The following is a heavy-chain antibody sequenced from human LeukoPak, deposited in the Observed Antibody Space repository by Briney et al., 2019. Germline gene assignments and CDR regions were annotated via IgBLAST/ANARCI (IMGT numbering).Heavy chain of an antibody. CDR1: GGSFSGYY. J-gene: IGHJ4*02. D-gene: IGHD6-13*01. CDR3: ARGVDSYSSSDYFDY. Sequence: KSSETLSLTCAVYGGSFSGYYWSWIRQPPGKGLEWIGEINHSGSTNYNPSLKSRVTISVDTSKNQFSLKLSSVTAADTAVYYCARGVDSYSSSDYFDYWGQGTLVTVSS. CDR2: INHSGST. V-gene: IGHV4-34*01.